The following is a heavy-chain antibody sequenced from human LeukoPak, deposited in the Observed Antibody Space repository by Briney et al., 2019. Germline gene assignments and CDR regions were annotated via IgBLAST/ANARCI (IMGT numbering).Heavy chain of an antibody. CDR2: IYPGDSDT. CDR1: GYSFTSYW. J-gene: IGHJ3*02. Sequence: GESLKISCKGSGYSFTSYWIGWVRQMPGKGLEWMGIIYPGDSDTRYSPSFQGQVTISADKSISTAYLQWSSLKASDTAMYYCASSYDSSGYRDAFDIWGQGTMVTVSS. CDR3: ASSYDSSGYRDAFDI. V-gene: IGHV5-51*01. D-gene: IGHD3-22*01.